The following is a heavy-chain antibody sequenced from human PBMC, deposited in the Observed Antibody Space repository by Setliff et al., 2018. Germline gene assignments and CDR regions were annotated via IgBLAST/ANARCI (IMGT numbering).Heavy chain of an antibody. Sequence: ETLSLTCTVSGGSVSNSGFFWGWLRQAPGKGLEWIGNIYDSGSSNYNASLKSRLIITRDTSKNQISLKLTSVTTADTAVYYCGRGFSRIEGWGNWFDPWGQGILVTVSS. J-gene: IGHJ5*02. V-gene: IGHV4-39*01. D-gene: IGHD2-15*01. CDR3: GRGFSRIEGWGNWFDP. CDR1: GGSVSNSGFF. CDR2: IYDSGSS.